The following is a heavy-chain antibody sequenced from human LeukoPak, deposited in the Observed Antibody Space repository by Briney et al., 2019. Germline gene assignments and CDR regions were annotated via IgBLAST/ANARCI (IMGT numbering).Heavy chain of an antibody. J-gene: IGHJ4*02. V-gene: IGHV3-64*01. D-gene: IGHD3-10*01. CDR3: ARDLSGGGLDY. CDR1: GFTFSVSV. CDR2: ISSNGGST. Sequence: GGSLKLSCAASGFTFSVSVMHWVRQAPGKGLEYVSVISSNGGSTSYANSVKGRFTISRDNSKNTLYLQMGSLRAEDMAVYYCARDLSGGGLDYWGQGTLVTVSS.